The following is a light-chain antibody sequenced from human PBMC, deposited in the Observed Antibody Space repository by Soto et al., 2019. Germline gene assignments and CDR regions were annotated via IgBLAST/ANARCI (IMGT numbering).Light chain of an antibody. CDR1: QSVSIY. J-gene: IGKJ2*01. V-gene: IGKV3-11*01. Sequence: EIVLTQSPATLSLSPGERATLSCRASQSVSIYLAWYQHKPGQAPRLLIYDASNRATGIPARFSGSGSGTDFTLTISSLEPEDFAVYYCQQRGNWPRTFGQGTKLEIK. CDR2: DAS. CDR3: QQRGNWPRT.